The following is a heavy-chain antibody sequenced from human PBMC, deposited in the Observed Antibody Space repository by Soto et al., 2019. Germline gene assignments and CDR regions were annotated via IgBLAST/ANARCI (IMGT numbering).Heavy chain of an antibody. CDR3: AKGGSHYDFWSGYYAYDY. D-gene: IGHD3-3*01. CDR1: GFTFSSYA. Sequence: PGGSLRLSCAASGFTFSSYAMSWVRQAPGKGLEWVSAISGSGGSTYYADSVKGRFTISRDNSKNTLYLQMNSLRAEDTAVYYCAKGGSHYDFWSGYYAYDYWGQGTLVTVSS. CDR2: ISGSGGST. J-gene: IGHJ4*02. V-gene: IGHV3-23*01.